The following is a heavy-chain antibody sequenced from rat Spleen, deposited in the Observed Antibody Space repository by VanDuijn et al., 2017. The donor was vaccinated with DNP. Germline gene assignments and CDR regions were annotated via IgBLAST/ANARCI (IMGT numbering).Heavy chain of an antibody. D-gene: IGHD1-2*01. CDR3: ATQAYSSYFDY. J-gene: IGHJ2*01. Sequence: EVQLVESGGDLVQPGRSLKLSCVASGFIFSSYWMFWIRQAPGKGLEWVASINTDGSSTYYRDSVKGRFTISRDDAQSTLFLQMDSLRSEDTATYYCATQAYSSYFDYWGQGVMVTVSS. V-gene: IGHV5-58*01. CDR1: GFIFSSYW. CDR2: INTDGSST.